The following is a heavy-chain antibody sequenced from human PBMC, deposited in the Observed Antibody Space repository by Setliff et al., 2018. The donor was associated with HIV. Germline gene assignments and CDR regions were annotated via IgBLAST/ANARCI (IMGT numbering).Heavy chain of an antibody. CDR1: GFTVSTYY. CDR2: IYSGGST. V-gene: IGHV3-66*02. J-gene: IGHJ4*02. Sequence: LRLSCAASGFTVSTYYMSWVRQTPGKGLEWVSTIYSGGSTYHADSVKGRFTLSRDTSKNTLFLQMNSLRPEDAAVYYCARVRLYNTALDYWGQGTLVTVSS. CDR3: ARVRLYNTALDY. D-gene: IGHD3-3*01.